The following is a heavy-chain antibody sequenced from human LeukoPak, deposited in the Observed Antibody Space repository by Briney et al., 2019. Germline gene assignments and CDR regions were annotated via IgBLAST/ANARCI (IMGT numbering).Heavy chain of an antibody. CDR1: GFTFSSYA. D-gene: IGHD3/OR15-3a*01. Sequence: GGSLRLSCAASGFTFSSYAMHWVRQAPGKGLEWVAVISYDGSTKYYADSVKGRFTISRDNSKNTLYLQMNSRRAEDTAVCYCARATAGLIIISAPDYWGQGTLVTVSS. V-gene: IGHV3-30*04. CDR3: ARATAGLIIISAPDY. J-gene: IGHJ4*02. CDR2: ISYDGSTK.